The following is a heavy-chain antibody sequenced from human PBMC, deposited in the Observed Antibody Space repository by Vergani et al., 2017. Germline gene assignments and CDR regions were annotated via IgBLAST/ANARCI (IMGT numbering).Heavy chain of an antibody. CDR3: ASPMGYSYGWDHFDY. CDR2: ISYDGSNK. Sequence: QVQLVESGGGVVQPGRSLRLSCAASGFTFSSYGMHWVRQAPGKGLEWVAVISYDGSNKYYADSVKGRFTISRDNSKNTLYLQMNSLRAEDTAVYYCASPMGYSYGWDHFDYWGQGTLVTVSS. CDR1: GFTFSSYG. J-gene: IGHJ4*02. D-gene: IGHD5-18*01. V-gene: IGHV3-30*03.